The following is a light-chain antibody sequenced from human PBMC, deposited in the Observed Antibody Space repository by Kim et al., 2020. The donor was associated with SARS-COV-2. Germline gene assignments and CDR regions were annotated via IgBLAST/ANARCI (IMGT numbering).Light chain of an antibody. CDR3: CSYAGNSVVV. Sequence: QSALTQPASVAGSPGQSITISCSGTSNDVGGYHLVSWYQQHPGKVPKLIIYEVDERPSGVSNHFSGSKSGNTASLRISGLQAEDEGDYYCCSYAGNSVVVFGGGTQLTVL. J-gene: IGLJ2*01. CDR2: EVD. CDR1: SNDVGGYHL. V-gene: IGLV2-23*02.